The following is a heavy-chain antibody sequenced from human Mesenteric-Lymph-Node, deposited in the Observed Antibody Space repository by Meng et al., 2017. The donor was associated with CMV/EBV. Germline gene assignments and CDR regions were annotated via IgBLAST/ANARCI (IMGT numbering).Heavy chain of an antibody. CDR1: AFTCSCFA. Sequence: ASAFTCSCFALVWLPPAPGLGFVGMGCLNTNAGNPTYALGFTGRFAFSLDTSVSTAYLQISSLKAEDTAVYYCARDGAAAATFDYWGQGTLVTVSS. CDR3: ARDGAAAATFDY. J-gene: IGHJ4*02. CDR2: LNTNAGNP. D-gene: IGHD6-13*01. V-gene: IGHV7-4-1*02.